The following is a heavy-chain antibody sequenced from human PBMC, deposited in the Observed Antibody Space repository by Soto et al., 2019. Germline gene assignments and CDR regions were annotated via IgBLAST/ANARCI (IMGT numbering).Heavy chain of an antibody. CDR1: GFIFRNYA. V-gene: IGHV3-30*09. CDR3: ARSRNSAVADSFDF. D-gene: IGHD1-26*01. J-gene: IGHJ4*02. Sequence: LRLSCAASGFIFRNYAIHWVRQAPGKGLEWVAVISRDGSHKYYLDSVKGRFAISRDNSKDTVNLLMNSLRDDDSAMYYCARSRNSAVADSFDFWGQGTLVTVSS. CDR2: ISRDGSHK.